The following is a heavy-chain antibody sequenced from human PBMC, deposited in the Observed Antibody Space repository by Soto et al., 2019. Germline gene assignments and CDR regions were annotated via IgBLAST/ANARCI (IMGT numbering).Heavy chain of an antibody. V-gene: IGHV1-3*01. D-gene: IGHD3-16*01. Sequence: GASVKVSCKSSGFTFTSYAIHWLRQAPGQRPQWMGWINGGSGNTKYSQDFQGRVTFTRDTFATTAYLELSSLRSEDTAVYYCARVPPWGNSEGDYYIQPYDSWGQGTPVTVSS. CDR2: INGGSGNT. CDR1: GFTFTSYA. CDR3: ARVPPWGNSEGDYYIQPYDS. J-gene: IGHJ4*02.